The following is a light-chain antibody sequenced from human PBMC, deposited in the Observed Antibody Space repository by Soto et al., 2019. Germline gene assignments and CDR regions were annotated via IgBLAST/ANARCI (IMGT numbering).Light chain of an antibody. CDR2: GAS. CDR3: QQYHNWPPQST. CDR1: QTVASN. J-gene: IGKJ2*01. V-gene: IGKV3-15*01. Sequence: EIVMTQSPATLSVSPGERATLSCRASQTVASNLAWYQQKPGQAPRLLIHGASTRATGVPVRFSGSGSGTEFTLTISSLQSEDFAVYYCQQYHNWPPQSTFGQGTKLQIK.